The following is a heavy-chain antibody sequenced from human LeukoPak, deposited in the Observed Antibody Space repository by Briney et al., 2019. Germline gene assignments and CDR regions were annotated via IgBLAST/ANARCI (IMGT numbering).Heavy chain of an antibody. CDR3: ARACRVEYYDFWSGYSSPNWFDP. V-gene: IGHV4-31*03. Sequence: PSETLSLTCTVSGGSISSGGYYWSWIRQHPGKGLEWIGYIYYSGSTYYNQSLKSRVTISVDTSKNQFSLKLISVTAADTAVYYCARACRVEYYDFWSGYSSPNWFDPWGQGTLVTVSS. CDR1: GGSISSGGYY. J-gene: IGHJ5*02. CDR2: IYYSGST. D-gene: IGHD3-3*01.